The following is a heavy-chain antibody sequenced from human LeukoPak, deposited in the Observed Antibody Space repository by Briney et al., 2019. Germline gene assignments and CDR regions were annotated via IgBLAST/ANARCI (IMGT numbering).Heavy chain of an antibody. CDR3: LPGKGY. CDR2: TNPDGNEK. J-gene: IGHJ4*02. Sequence: GGSLRLSCAASGLTFSTYWMNWVRQAPGKGLEWVANTNPDGNEKYYADSVRGRFSIFRDNANSILYLQMSNLRGEDTAVYYCLPGKGYWGQGTLVTVSS. D-gene: IGHD4-23*01. CDR1: GLTFSTYW. V-gene: IGHV3-7*01.